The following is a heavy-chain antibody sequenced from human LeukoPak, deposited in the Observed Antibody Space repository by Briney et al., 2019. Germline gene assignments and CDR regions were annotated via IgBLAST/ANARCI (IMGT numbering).Heavy chain of an antibody. J-gene: IGHJ4*02. V-gene: IGHV4-39*01. CDR3: ARSNGTYFRGDY. Sequence: SETLSLTCTVSSGSIGSSSYYWGWIRQPPGKGLEWIGSIYYSGNTHYNPSLKSRVTISVDTSKNQFSLKLSSVTAADTAVYYCARSNGTYFRGDYWGQGTLVTVSS. CDR2: IYYSGNT. D-gene: IGHD1-26*01. CDR1: SGSIGSSSYY.